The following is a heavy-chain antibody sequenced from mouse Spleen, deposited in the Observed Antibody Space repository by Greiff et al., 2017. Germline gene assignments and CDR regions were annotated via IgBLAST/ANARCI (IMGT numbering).Heavy chain of an antibody. CDR2: INPSTGGT. J-gene: IGHJ1*01. V-gene: IGHV1-42*01. D-gene: IGHD1-1*01. CDR1: GYSFTGYY. Sequence: VQLKQSGPELVKPGASVKISCKASGYSFTGYYMNWVKQSPEKSLEWIGEINPSTGGTTYNQKFKAKATLTVDKSSSTAYMQLKSLTSEDSAVYYCARIPVYYYGSSYVDVWGAGTTVTVSS. CDR3: ARIPVYYYGSSYVDV.